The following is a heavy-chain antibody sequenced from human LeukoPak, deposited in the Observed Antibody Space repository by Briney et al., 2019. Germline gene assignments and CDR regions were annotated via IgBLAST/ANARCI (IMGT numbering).Heavy chain of an antibody. J-gene: IGHJ6*04. D-gene: IGHD2-15*01. V-gene: IGHV4-30-4*01. CDR1: GGSISSGDYY. CDR3: ARGWSV. Sequence: KPSQTLSLTCTVSGGSISSGDYYWSWIRQPPGKGLEGIGYMNYRRRTYNNPSLKSRVNISVDTSKNQFSLKLSAVTAADTAVYYCARGWSVWGRGTTVTDSS. CDR2: MNYRRRT.